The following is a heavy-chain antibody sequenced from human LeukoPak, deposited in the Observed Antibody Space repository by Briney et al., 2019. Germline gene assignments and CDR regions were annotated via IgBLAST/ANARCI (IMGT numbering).Heavy chain of an antibody. V-gene: IGHV5-51*01. D-gene: IGHD4-17*01. CDR1: GYSFTSYW. J-gene: IGHJ4*02. CDR3: ARHKKNYGDYRPWIDY. CDR2: IYPGDSDT. Sequence: NRGESLKISCKGSGYSFTSYWIGWVRQMPGKGLEWMGIIYPGDSDTRYSPSFQGQVTISADKSISTAYLQWSSLKASDTAMYYCARHKKNYGDYRPWIDYWGQGTLVTVSS.